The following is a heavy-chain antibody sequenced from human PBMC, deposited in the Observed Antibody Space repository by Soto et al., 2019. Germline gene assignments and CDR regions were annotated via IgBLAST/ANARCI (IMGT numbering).Heavy chain of an antibody. J-gene: IGHJ6*02. CDR1: GGTFNRYA. Sequence: QVQLVQSGAEVKKPGSSVKVSCKASGGTFNRYAISWVRQAPGQGLEWMGGIIPIFGIGNDAQRFQGRVTSTADDSTGAAYMELSSLRSEDTGVYYCARSAITLFGVVSIPPHYYSEMDVWGQGTTVTVPS. D-gene: IGHD3-3*01. CDR3: ARSAITLFGVVSIPPHYYSEMDV. CDR2: IIPIFGIG. V-gene: IGHV1-69*01.